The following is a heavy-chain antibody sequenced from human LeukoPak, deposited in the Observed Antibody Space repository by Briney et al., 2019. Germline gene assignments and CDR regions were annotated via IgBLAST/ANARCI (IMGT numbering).Heavy chain of an antibody. Sequence: PGGSLRLSCAASGFTFSLYWMTWVRQSPGKGLEWVADINPDGSQKYSVDSVKGRFTISRDNAKNSLFLQMNSLRAEDTAVYYCARDKYSGYDNWGQGTLVTVSS. J-gene: IGHJ4*02. CDR2: INPDGSQK. CDR1: GFTFSLYW. D-gene: IGHD5-12*01. V-gene: IGHV3-7*01. CDR3: ARDKYSGYDN.